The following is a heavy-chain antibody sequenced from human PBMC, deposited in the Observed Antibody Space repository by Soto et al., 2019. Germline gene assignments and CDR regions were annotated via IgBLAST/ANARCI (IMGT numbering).Heavy chain of an antibody. D-gene: IGHD3-10*01. Sequence: SETLSLTCTVSGASISSYYWSWIRQPPEKGLEWVGYISNTGSTSYTPSLKSRVAISVDTSKNQFSLKLNSVTAADTAVYYCAKDHNYYGSGGADYWGQGTLVTVSS. CDR2: ISNTGST. CDR3: AKDHNYYGSGGADY. CDR1: GASISSYY. V-gene: IGHV4-4*08. J-gene: IGHJ4*02.